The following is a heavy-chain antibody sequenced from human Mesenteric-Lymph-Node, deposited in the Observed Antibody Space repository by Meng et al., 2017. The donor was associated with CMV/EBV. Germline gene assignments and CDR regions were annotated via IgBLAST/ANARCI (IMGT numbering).Heavy chain of an antibody. V-gene: IGHV1-8*01. D-gene: IGHD3-3*01. CDR3: ARDSNYDFPRWHLSGTGYNWFDP. CDR2: MNPNSGNT. CDR1: GYTFTSYD. Sequence: ASVKVSCKASGYTFTSYDINWVRQATGQGLEWMGWMNPNSGNTGYAQKFQGRVTMTRNTSISTAYMELSSLRSEDTAVYYCARDSNYDFPRWHLSGTGYNWFDPWGQGTLVTVSS. J-gene: IGHJ5*02.